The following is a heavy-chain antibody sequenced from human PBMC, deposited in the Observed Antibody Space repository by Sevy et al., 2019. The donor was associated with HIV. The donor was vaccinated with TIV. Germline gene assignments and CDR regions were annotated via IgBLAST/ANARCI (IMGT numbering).Heavy chain of an antibody. J-gene: IGHJ4*02. CDR2: ISGSGGST. Sequence: GGSLRLSCAASGFTFSSYAMSWVRQAPGKGLEWISAISGSGGSTYYADSVKGRFTISRDNSKNMLYLQMNSLRAEDTAVYYCADLISAAGRIENYFDYWGQGTLVTVSS. CDR3: ADLISAAGRIENYFDY. V-gene: IGHV3-23*01. CDR1: GFTFSSYA. D-gene: IGHD6-13*01.